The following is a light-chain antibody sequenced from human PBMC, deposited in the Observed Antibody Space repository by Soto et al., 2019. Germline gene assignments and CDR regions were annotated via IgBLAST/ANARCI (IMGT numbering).Light chain of an antibody. Sequence: QSVLTQPPSASGSPGQSLTISCTGTSSDVGGYNYVSWYQQHPGKAPKLMIYEVTKRPSGVPDRFSGSKSGNTASLTVSGLLAEDEADYYCASYAGSNKVFGTGTRSPS. CDR2: EVT. V-gene: IGLV2-8*01. CDR1: SSDVGGYNY. CDR3: ASYAGSNKV. J-gene: IGLJ1*01.